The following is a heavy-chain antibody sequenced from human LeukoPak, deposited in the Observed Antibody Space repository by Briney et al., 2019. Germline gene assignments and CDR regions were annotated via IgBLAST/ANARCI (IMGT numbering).Heavy chain of an antibody. D-gene: IGHD6-13*01. V-gene: IGHV3-30*02. CDR3: AKTPYSLDYFDY. CDR1: GFTFSSYG. CDR2: IRYDGSNK. Sequence: GGSLRLSCTASGFTFSSYGMHWVSQAPGEGLEWVAFIRYDGSNKYYADSVKGRFTISRDNSKNTLYLQMNSLRAEDTAVYYCAKTPYSLDYFDYWGQGTLVTVSS. J-gene: IGHJ4*02.